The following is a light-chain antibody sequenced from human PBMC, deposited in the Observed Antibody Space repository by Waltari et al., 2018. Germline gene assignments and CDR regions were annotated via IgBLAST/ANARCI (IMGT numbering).Light chain of an antibody. J-gene: IGKJ5*01. CDR2: DAS. CDR1: QSVSSY. Sequence: DIVLTQSPATLSLAPGERATLSCRASQSVSSYLAWYQPKPGQAPRLLIYDASNRATGIPARFSGSGSGTDFTLTISSLEPEDFAVYYCQQRSNWLITFGQGTRLEIK. V-gene: IGKV3-11*01. CDR3: QQRSNWLIT.